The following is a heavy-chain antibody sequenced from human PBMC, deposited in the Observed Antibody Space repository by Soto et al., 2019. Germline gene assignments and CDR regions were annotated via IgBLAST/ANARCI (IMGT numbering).Heavy chain of an antibody. CDR2: IWYDGSNK. V-gene: IGHV3-33*01. CDR1: GFTFSSYG. CDR3: ERGVGVGAPDY. J-gene: IGHJ4*02. Sequence: GGSLRLSCAASGFTFSSYGMHWVRQAPGKGLEWVAVIWYDGSNKYYADSVKGRFTISRDNSKNTLYLQMNSLRAEDTAVYYCERGVGVGAPDYWGQGTLVTVSS. D-gene: IGHD1-26*01.